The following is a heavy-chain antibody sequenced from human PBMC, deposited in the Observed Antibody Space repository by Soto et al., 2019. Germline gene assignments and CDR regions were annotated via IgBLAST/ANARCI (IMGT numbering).Heavy chain of an antibody. CDR3: AKGGVTTYYYYGMDV. CDR2: ISSSSSYI. D-gene: IGHD2-8*01. CDR1: GFTFSSYS. Sequence: GGSLRLSCAASGFTFSSYSMSWVRQAPGKGLEWVSSISSSSSYIYYADSVKGRFTISRDNAKNSLYLQMNSLRAEDTAVYYCAKGGVTTYYYYGMDVWGQGTTVTVSS. J-gene: IGHJ6*02. V-gene: IGHV3-21*01.